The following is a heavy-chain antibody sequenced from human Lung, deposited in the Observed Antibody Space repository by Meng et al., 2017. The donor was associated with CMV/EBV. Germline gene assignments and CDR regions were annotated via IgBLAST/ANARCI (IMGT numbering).Heavy chain of an antibody. Sequence: GGSXRLXXAASGFSFSSYGMHWVRQAPGKGLEWVAFIRYDGSNKYYADSVKGRFTISRDNSKNTLYLQMNSLRAEDTAVYYCAKDPNPHYYDSSGLDYWCQGTXVTVAS. CDR3: AKDPNPHYYDSSGLDY. CDR2: IRYDGSNK. D-gene: IGHD3-22*01. J-gene: IGHJ4*02. CDR1: GFSFSSYG. V-gene: IGHV3-30*02.